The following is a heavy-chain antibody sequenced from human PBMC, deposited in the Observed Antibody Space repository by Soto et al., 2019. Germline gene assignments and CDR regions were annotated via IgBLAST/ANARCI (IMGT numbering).Heavy chain of an antibody. Sequence: SVKVSCNASGGTFSSYAISWVRQAPGQWLDWMGGIIPTFGTANYAQKFQGRVTITADKSKSTAYMELGRLRSEDTAVYYCSRDRGEYCRRNSCEYYYGMDVWG. CDR2: IIPTFGTA. D-gene: IGHD2-2*01. J-gene: IGHJ6*02. CDR1: GGTFSSYA. CDR3: SRDRGEYCRRNSCEYYYGMDV. V-gene: IGHV1-69*06.